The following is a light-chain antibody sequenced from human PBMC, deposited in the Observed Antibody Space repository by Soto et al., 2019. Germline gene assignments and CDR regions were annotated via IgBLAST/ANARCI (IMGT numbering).Light chain of an antibody. CDR1: QGISNY. Sequence: DIQMTQSPSSLSASVGDSVTITCRTSQGISNYLAWYQQKPGPVPKLLIYAASTLQSGVPSRFSGSGSGTDFTLTIRSPQPEDVATYYCQKYNSAPSTFGPGTKVDIK. CDR2: AAS. CDR3: QKYNSAPST. J-gene: IGKJ3*01. V-gene: IGKV1-27*01.